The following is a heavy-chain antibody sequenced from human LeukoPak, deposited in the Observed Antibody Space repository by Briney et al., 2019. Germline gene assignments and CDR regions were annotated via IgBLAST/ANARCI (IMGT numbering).Heavy chain of an antibody. Sequence: GGSLRLSCAASGFTFSSYGMHGVRQAPGRGLEWVAVIWYDGSNKYYADSVKGRFTISRDNYKSTLYLEVNSLRAEDTAVYYCAKDVEIQNEQWLVRDKYYYYGMDVWGQGTTVTVSS. CDR3: AKDVEIQNEQWLVRDKYYYYGMDV. V-gene: IGHV3-30*02. J-gene: IGHJ6*02. D-gene: IGHD6-19*01. CDR2: IWYDGSNK. CDR1: GFTFSSYG.